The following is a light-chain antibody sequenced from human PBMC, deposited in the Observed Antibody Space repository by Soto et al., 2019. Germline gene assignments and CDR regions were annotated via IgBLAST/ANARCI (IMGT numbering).Light chain of an antibody. Sequence: EIVLTQSPATLYLSPGQRATLSCGASQRVSSSYLAWYQQKPGLAPRLLIYDASSRATGIPDRFSGSGSGTDFTLTISRLEPEDFAVYSCQQYGNSPYTFGQGTKLEIK. J-gene: IGKJ2*01. CDR1: QRVSSSY. CDR3: QQYGNSPYT. CDR2: DAS. V-gene: IGKV3D-20*01.